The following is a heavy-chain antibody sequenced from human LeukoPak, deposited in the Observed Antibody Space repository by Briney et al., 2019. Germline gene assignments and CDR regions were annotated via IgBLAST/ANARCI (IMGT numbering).Heavy chain of an antibody. V-gene: IGHV3-23*01. Sequence: GGSLRLSCAASGFTFSSYAMSWVRQAPGKGREGVSAISGSGGSTYYADSVKGRFTIYRDNSKNRLYLQMNSLRDEDTAVYYCAKGAGNDFWSGYYHYYYYYMDVWGKGTTVTVSS. CDR3: AKGAGNDFWSGYYHYYYYYMDV. J-gene: IGHJ6*03. CDR2: ISGSGGST. CDR1: GFTFSSYA. D-gene: IGHD3-3*01.